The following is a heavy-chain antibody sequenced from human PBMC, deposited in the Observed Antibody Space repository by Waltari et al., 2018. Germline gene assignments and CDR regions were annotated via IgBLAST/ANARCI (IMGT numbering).Heavy chain of an antibody. V-gene: IGHV1-69*05. Sequence: QVRLVQAGAEVKKPGSSVKGSCKASGGTFSNYAINCLLQAPGQGLEWMAGIMATVGTTNFAQSFQGRVTITTDESTSTAYMELSSLRPDYTGIYYCARDEYTNHQDGMDVWGQGTTVTVSS. CDR2: IMATVGTT. J-gene: IGHJ6*02. D-gene: IGHD2-8*01. CDR1: GGTFSNYA. CDR3: ARDEYTNHQDGMDV.